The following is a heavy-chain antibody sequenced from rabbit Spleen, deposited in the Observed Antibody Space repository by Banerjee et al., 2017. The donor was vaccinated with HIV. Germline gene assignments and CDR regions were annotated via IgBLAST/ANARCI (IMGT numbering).Heavy chain of an antibody. D-gene: IGHD1-1*01. CDR2: IKTTGSA. J-gene: IGHJ4*01. CDR3: VRDKASISGDYGPFYFNL. V-gene: IGHV1S33*01. CDR1: GFSLSNYY. Sequence: QEQLVESGGGLVKPGASLTLTCAASGFSLSNYYMGWVRQAPGKGLEWIGIIKTTGSAYYAKWVNGRFTISRDNAQNTLYLQLNSLTAADTATYFCVRDKASISGDYGPFYFNLWGQGTLVTVS.